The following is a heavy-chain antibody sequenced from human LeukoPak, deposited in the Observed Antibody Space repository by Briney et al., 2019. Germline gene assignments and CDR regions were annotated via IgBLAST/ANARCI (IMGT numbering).Heavy chain of an antibody. CDR3: ARAKGLFDY. J-gene: IGHJ4*02. V-gene: IGHV4-61*02. CDR2: IYTSGST. Sequence: SETLSLTCTVSGGSISSGSYYWSWIRQHAGKGLEWIGRIYTSGSTNYNPSLKSRVTISVDTSKNQFSLKLSSVTAADTAVFYCARAKGLFDYWGQGTLVTVSS. CDR1: GGSISSGSYY.